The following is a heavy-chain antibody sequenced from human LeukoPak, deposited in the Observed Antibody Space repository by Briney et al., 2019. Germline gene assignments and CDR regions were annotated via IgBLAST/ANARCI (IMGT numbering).Heavy chain of an antibody. V-gene: IGHV3-21*01. D-gene: IGHD3-3*01. CDR1: GFTFSSYS. J-gene: IGHJ4*02. Sequence: GGSLRLSCAASGFTFSSYSMNWVRQAPGKGLEWVSSISSSSSYIYYADSVKGRFTISGDNAKNSLYLQMNSLRAEDTAVYYCARDSKYDFWSGYYTSYFDYWGQGTLVTVSS. CDR3: ARDSKYDFWSGYYTSYFDY. CDR2: ISSSSSYI.